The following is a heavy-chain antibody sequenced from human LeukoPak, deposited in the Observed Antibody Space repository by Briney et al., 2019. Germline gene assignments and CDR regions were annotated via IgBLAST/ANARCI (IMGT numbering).Heavy chain of an antibody. J-gene: IGHJ6*02. Sequence: GEPLKISFKGSGTGFTSYWIGWGGRLPGKGLGGMGIIYPGDSDTRYSPSFQGQVTISADKSISTAYLQWSSLKASDTAMYYCARRHPDYYYGMDVWGQGTTVTVSS. CDR3: ARRHPDYYYGMDV. CDR1: GTGFTSYW. V-gene: IGHV5-51*01. CDR2: IYPGDSDT.